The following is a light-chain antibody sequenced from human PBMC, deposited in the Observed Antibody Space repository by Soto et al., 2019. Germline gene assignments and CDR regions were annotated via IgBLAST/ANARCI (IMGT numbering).Light chain of an antibody. CDR1: QRVSTY. V-gene: IGKV3-11*01. J-gene: IGKJ1*01. Sequence: EIVLTQSPATVSLSPGERATLSCRASQRVSTYLAWYQQKPGQAPRLLIYDAYNRATGIPARFSGSGFGTDFPLTISSLEPEDFAVYYCQQRSNWPPTWTFGHGTKVEIK. CDR2: DAY. CDR3: QQRSNWPPTWT.